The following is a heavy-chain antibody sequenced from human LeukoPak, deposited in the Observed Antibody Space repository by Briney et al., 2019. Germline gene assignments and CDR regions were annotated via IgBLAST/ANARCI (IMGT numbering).Heavy chain of an antibody. CDR3: ARETWYRFDP. CDR2: IGRVGFDIGTDGVEK. V-gene: IGHV3-7*01. CDR1: GCTFAHHW. Sequence: GGSLRLSCVDSGCTFAHHWLSWVRQAPGRGLERVANIGRVGFDIGTDGVEKNYVDSVRGRFTISRDNAKNSLYLQMKSLRAXXXXXYYCARETWYRFDPWGQGTLVTVSS. D-gene: IGHD6-13*01. J-gene: IGHJ5*02.